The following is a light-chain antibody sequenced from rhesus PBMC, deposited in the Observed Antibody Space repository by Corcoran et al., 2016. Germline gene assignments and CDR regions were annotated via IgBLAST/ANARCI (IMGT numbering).Light chain of an antibody. CDR2: AAS. CDR1: QGISNW. J-gene: IGKJ4*01. Sequence: DIQMTQSPSSLSASVGDRVTITCQASQGISNWLDWYQQKPGKAPNLLSYAASSLQSGVPTRFSGSGSGTEFTLTISSLQPEDFATYYCQRHNNCPRTFGGGTKVEIK. V-gene: IGKV1-19*01. CDR3: QRHNNCPRT.